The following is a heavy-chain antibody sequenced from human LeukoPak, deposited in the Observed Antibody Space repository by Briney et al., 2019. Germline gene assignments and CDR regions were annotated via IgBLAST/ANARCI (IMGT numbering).Heavy chain of an antibody. J-gene: IGHJ6*03. CDR2: IYPGDSDT. CDR3: ATRSSSERLYYMDV. V-gene: IGHV5-51*01. Sequence: GESLKISCKGSGYSFTSYWIGWVRQLPGKGLKWMGIIYPGDSDTRYSPSFQGQVTISADKSISTAYLQWSSLKASDTAMYYCATRSSSERLYYMDVWGKGTTVAVSS. D-gene: IGHD3-10*01. CDR1: GYSFTSYW.